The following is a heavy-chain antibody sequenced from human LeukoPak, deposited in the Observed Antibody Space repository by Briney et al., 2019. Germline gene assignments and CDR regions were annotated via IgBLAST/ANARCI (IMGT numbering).Heavy chain of an antibody. CDR2: INYSGAT. J-gene: IGHJ5*02. V-gene: IGHV4-39*01. Sequence: SSQTLSLTCTVSGASINNFNYYWGWVRQPPGKGLEWIASINYSGATYYNPSLKSRSTISVHTSENHLSLQVNSAPAADTAVYYCARNKGTEVAIPTLLAPWGEGTLVTVSS. CDR1: GASINNFNYY. CDR3: ARNKGTEVAIPTLLAP. D-gene: IGHD2-21*01.